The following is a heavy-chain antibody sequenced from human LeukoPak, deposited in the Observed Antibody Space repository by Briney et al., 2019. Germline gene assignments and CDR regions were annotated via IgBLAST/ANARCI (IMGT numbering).Heavy chain of an antibody. J-gene: IGHJ5*02. Sequence: SETLSLTCTVSGGSISSSSYYWGWIRQPPGEGLEWIGSIYYSGSTYYNPSLKSQVTISVDTSKNQFSLKLSSVTAADTAVYYCARDPRYNWNYGWFDPWGQGTLVTVSS. CDR3: ARDPRYNWNYGWFDP. V-gene: IGHV4-39*07. D-gene: IGHD1-7*01. CDR2: IYYSGST. CDR1: GGSISSSSYY.